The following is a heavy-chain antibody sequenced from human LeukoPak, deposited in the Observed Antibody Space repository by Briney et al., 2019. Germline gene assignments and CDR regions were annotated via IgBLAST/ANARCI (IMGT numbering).Heavy chain of an antibody. CDR2: IYYSGSS. J-gene: IGHJ4*02. CDR1: GGSINNGGYY. CDR3: ARNRDGYNSFDY. V-gene: IGHV4-31*03. Sequence: PSETLSLTCTVSGGSINNGGYYWSWIRQHPGKGLEWIGYIYYSGSSYYNPSLRSRVTISVDTSKNHFSLKLSSVTAADTAVYYCARNRDGYNSFDYWGQGTLVTVSS. D-gene: IGHD5-24*01.